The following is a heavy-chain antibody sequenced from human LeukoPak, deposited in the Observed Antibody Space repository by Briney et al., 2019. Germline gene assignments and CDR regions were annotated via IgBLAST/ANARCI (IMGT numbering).Heavy chain of an antibody. CDR1: GYTFTSYD. CDR3: ARFPYYYYGMDV. Sequence: ASVKVSCKASGYTFTSYDINWVRQATGQGLEWMGWMNPNSGNTGYAQKFQGRVTMTRNTSISTAYMEPSSLRSEDTAVYYCARFPYYYYGMDVWGQGTTVTVSS. V-gene: IGHV1-8*01. J-gene: IGHJ6*02. CDR2: MNPNSGNT.